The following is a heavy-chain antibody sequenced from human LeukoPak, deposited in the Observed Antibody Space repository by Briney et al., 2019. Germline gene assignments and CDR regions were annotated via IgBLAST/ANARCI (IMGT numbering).Heavy chain of an antibody. D-gene: IGHD4-23*01. Sequence: GGSLRLSCAASGFTLSSYWMYWVRQGPGKGLVWVSRINSEGKTTHYADSVKGRFVISRDNAKNTLYLQMNSLRAEDTAVYYCATDSVSNSHDWYFDLWGRRTLVTVSS. CDR3: ATDSVSNSHDWYFDL. V-gene: IGHV3-74*01. CDR1: GFTLSSYW. CDR2: INSEGKTT. J-gene: IGHJ2*01.